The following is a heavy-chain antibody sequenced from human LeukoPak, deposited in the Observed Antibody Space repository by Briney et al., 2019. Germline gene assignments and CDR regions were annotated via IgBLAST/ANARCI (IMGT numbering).Heavy chain of an antibody. D-gene: IGHD2-8*01. CDR2: IYTSGST. CDR3: ARDLALMVYPLYFDY. Sequence: PSETLSLTCTVSGGSISSGTYYWNWIRQPAGKGLEWIGRIYTSGSTNYNPSLKSRVTISVDTSKNQFSLKLSSVTAADTAVYYCARDLALMVYPLYFDYWGQGTLVTVSS. CDR1: GGSISSGTYY. J-gene: IGHJ4*02. V-gene: IGHV4-61*02.